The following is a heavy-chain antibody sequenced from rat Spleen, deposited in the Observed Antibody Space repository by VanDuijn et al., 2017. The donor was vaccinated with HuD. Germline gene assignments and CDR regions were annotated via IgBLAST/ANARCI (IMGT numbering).Heavy chain of an antibody. CDR2: ITNTGAST. D-gene: IGHD5-1*01. V-gene: IGHV5-20*01. Sequence: EVQLVESDGGLVQPGRSLKLSCAASGFTFSDYYMAWVRQAPTKGLEWVATITNTGASTYYPDSVKGRFTISRDNAKSTLYLQMDSLRSEDTATYYCTREARGGSSDYWGQGLMVTVSS. J-gene: IGHJ2*01. CDR1: GFTFSDYY. CDR3: TREARGGSSDY.